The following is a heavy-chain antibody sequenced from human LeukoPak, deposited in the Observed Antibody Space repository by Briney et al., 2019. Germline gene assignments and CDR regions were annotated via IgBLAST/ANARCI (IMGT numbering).Heavy chain of an antibody. CDR3: ARDRLPGYSYGLDY. V-gene: IGHV3-30*04. CDR2: IPYDGSNK. J-gene: IGHJ4*02. Sequence: PGRCLRLSCAASGFTFSSYAMHWVRQAPGKGRGWVAVIPYDGSNKYYADSVKGRFTISRDNSKNTLYLQMNSLRAEDTAVYYCARDRLPGYSYGLDYWGQGTLVTVSS. D-gene: IGHD5-18*01. CDR1: GFTFSSYA.